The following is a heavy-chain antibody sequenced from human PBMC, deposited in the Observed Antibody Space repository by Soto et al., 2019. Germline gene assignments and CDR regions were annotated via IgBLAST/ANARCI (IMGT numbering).Heavy chain of an antibody. Sequence: SGPTLVNPPQTLTLTCTFSGFSLSTGEMCVSWIRQPPGKALEWLALIDWDDEKYYSTSLKTRLTISKDTSRNQVVLTMTNMDPVDTATYYCAKDLGDNYFDYWGQGTLVTVSS. CDR2: IDWDDEK. J-gene: IGHJ4*02. CDR1: GFSLSTGEMC. V-gene: IGHV2-70*01. CDR3: AKDLGDNYFDY. D-gene: IGHD2-21*02.